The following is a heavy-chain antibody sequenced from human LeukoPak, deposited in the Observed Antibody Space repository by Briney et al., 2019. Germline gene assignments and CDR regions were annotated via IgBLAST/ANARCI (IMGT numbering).Heavy chain of an antibody. J-gene: IGHJ3*01. D-gene: IGHD3-22*01. CDR3: ARRYDSRGPVTFDF. CDR2: INPNIGTT. Sequence: GASVKVSCEASGYTFTDHTIHWVRQAPGQGLEWMGWINPNIGTTNYAKRFQGRLTVTRDTSINTAFMELSSLNPDDTAVFYCARRYDSRGPVTFDFWGQGTLVTVSS. V-gene: IGHV1-2*02. CDR1: GYTFTDHT.